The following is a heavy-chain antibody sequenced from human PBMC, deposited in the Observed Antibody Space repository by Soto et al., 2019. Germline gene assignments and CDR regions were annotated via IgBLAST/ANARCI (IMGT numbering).Heavy chain of an antibody. CDR1: GYTFTSYY. J-gene: IGHJ5*02. V-gene: IGHV1-18*04. CDR3: ARVVVVPAARYNWFDP. D-gene: IGHD2-2*01. Sequence: ASVKVSCKASGYTFTSYYMHWVRQAPGQGLEWMGIINANSGNTNYAQKLQGRVTMTTDTSTSTAYMELRSLRSDDTAVYYCARVVVVPAARYNWFDPWGQGTLVTVSS. CDR2: INANSGNT.